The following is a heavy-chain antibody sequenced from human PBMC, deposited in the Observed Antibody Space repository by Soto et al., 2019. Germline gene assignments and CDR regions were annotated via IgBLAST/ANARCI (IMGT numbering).Heavy chain of an antibody. J-gene: IGHJ4*02. CDR1: GGSFSGYY. CDR2: INHSGST. Sequence: PSETLSLTCAVYGGSFSGYYWSWIRQPPGKGLEWIGEINHSGSTNYNPSLKSRVTISVDTSKNQFSLRLSSVTAADTAVYYCARYTAMVTGQKPAPDYWGQGTLVTVSS. D-gene: IGHD5-18*01. V-gene: IGHV4-34*01. CDR3: ARYTAMVTGQKPAPDY.